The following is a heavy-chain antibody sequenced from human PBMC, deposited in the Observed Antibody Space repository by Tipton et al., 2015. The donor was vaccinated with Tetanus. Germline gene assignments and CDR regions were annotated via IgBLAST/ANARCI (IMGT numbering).Heavy chain of an antibody. D-gene: IGHD4-17*01. CDR3: ARGGDPGYFDF. V-gene: IGHV4-30-2*01. CDR1: GGSVSNGGYS. J-gene: IGHJ4*02. CDR2: ISHSGRT. Sequence: TLSLTCAVSGGSVSNGGYSWSWIRQPPGKGLECIGYISHSGRTYYNPSLNSRVTISLDRSKNQFSLKLTSVTAADTAVYYCARGGDPGYFDFWGQGILVTVSS.